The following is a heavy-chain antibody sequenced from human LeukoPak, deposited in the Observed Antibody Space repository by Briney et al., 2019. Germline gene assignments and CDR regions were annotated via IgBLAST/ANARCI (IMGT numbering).Heavy chain of an antibody. D-gene: IGHD4-17*01. V-gene: IGHV3-53*01. J-gene: IGHJ4*02. CDR1: GFTVSSNY. CDR2: IYSGGST. Sequence: GGSLRLSCAASGFTVSSNYMSWVRQAPGKGLEWVSVIYSGGSTYYADSVKGRFTISRDNSKNTLYLQMNSLRAEDTAVYYCARSTVTTVPFDYWGQGTLVTVSS. CDR3: ARSTVTTVPFDY.